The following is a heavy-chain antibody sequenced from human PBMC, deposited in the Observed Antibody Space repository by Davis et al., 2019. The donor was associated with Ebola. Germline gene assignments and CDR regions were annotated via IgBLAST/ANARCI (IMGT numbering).Heavy chain of an antibody. D-gene: IGHD2-8*02. CDR2: INQDGSEK. CDR3: AGALTWYYFDY. V-gene: IGHV3-7*01. Sequence: GESLKISCAASGFTFSSYWMSWVRLAPGKGLEWVANINQDGSEKYYVDSVKGRFTISRDNAKNSLYLQMNSLRAEDTAVYYCAGALTWYYFDYWGQGTLVTVSS. CDR1: GFTFSSYW. J-gene: IGHJ4*02.